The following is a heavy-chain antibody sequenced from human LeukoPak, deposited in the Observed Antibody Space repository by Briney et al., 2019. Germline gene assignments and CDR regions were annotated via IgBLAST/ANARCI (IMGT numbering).Heavy chain of an antibody. CDR1: GFDFDAHG. CDR3: ARAPITSPFYFDY. V-gene: IGHV3-20*04. J-gene: IGHJ4*02. D-gene: IGHD2-2*01. CDR2: INWSGGST. Sequence: GGSLRLSCTASGFDFDAHGMSWVRQVPGKGLEWVSGINWSGGSTGYADPLRGRFTISRENAKNSLYLKMESLRAEDTAFYYCARAPITSPFYFDYWGQGTLVTVSS.